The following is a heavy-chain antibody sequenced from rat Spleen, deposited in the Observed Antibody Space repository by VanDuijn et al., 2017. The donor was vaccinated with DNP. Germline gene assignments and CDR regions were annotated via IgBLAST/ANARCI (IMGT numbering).Heavy chain of an antibody. CDR2: IKPQSKNYAT. CDR3: VWIHITGDY. V-gene: IGHV6-6*01. D-gene: IGHD1-12*01. CDR1: GFTFSAAW. J-gene: IGHJ2*01. Sequence: EVQVLESGGGLVQPGNSLKLSCATSGFTFSAAWMYWYRHFPEKRLEWVARIKPQSKNYATDYTESVKGRFTISRDDSKSSIYLQMNKLKEEDTAIYYCVWIHITGDYWGQGVMVTVSS.